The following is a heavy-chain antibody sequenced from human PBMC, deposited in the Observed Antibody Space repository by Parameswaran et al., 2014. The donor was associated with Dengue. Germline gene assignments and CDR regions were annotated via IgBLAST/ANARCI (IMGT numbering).Heavy chain of an antibody. V-gene: IGHV4-59*01. Sequence: AISSARWIRQPPGKGLEWIGYIYYSGSTNYNPSLKSRVTISVDTSKNQFSLKLSSVTAADTAVYSCARSWYSSSSRTFDIWGQGTMVTVSS. J-gene: IGHJ3*02. CDR2: IYYSGST. CDR3: ARSWYSSSSRTFDI. D-gene: IGHD6-6*01. CDR1: AISSA.